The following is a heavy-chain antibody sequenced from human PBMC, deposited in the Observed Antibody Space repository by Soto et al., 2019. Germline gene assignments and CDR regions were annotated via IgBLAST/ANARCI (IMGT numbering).Heavy chain of an antibody. D-gene: IGHD3-16*01. CDR3: TRGYYDYIWGSPKGNDAFDI. Sequence: PGGSLRLSCAASGFTLSSYEMHWVRQATGKGLEWVSAIGTAGDTYYPGSVKGRFTISRENAKNSLYLQMNSLRAGDTAVYYCTRGYYDYIWGSPKGNDAFDIWGQGTMVTVSS. V-gene: IGHV3-13*01. CDR1: GFTLSSYE. CDR2: IGTAGDT. J-gene: IGHJ3*02.